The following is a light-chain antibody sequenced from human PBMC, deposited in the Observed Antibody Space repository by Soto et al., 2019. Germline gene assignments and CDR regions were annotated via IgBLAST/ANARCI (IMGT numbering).Light chain of an antibody. CDR1: SSDVGRHNY. CDR2: EVT. V-gene: IGLV2-14*01. Sequence: QSVLTQPASVSGSPGQSITISCTGSSSDVGRHNYVSWYQQHPGKAPKLMIYEVTKRPSGVSNRFSGSKSGNTASLTISGLQAEDEADYYCSLYTFTSTLYVFGTGTKVTVL. J-gene: IGLJ1*01. CDR3: SLYTFTSTLYV.